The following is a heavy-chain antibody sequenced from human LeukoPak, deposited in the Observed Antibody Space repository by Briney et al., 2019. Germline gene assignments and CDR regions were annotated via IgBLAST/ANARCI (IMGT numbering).Heavy chain of an antibody. CDR1: GGSFSGYY. D-gene: IGHD2-2*01. Sequence: SETLSLTCAVYGGSFSGYYWSWIRQPPGKGLEWIGEINHSGSTNYNPSLKSRVTTSVDTSKSQFSLKLSSVTAADTAVYYCARHAPRGGRFYFDYWGQGTLVTVSS. CDR3: ARHAPRGGRFYFDY. CDR2: INHSGST. V-gene: IGHV4-34*01. J-gene: IGHJ4*02.